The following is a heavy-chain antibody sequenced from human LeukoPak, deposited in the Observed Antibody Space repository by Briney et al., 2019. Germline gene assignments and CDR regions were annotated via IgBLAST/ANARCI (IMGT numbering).Heavy chain of an antibody. CDR1: GFTFSTYS. J-gene: IGHJ4*02. Sequence: GGSLRLSCAASGFTFSTYSMIWVRQAPGKGLEWVSGITGSSDFIHYADSVKGRLTISRDSAQNSLYLQMNSLRAEDTAVYYCARGEMATITESIDYWGQGTLVTVSS. D-gene: IGHD5-24*01. CDR2: ITGSSDFI. CDR3: ARGEMATITESIDY. V-gene: IGHV3-21*01.